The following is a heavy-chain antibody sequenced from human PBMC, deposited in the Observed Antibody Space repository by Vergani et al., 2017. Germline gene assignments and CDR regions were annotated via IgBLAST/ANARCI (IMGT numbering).Heavy chain of an antibody. CDR2: IYYRGST. CDR3: ASHGNYYDSSGYYYVGWFDP. J-gene: IGHJ5*02. CDR1: GGSISRGGYY. V-gene: IGHV4-31*03. D-gene: IGHD3-22*01. Sequence: QVQLQESGPGLVKPSQTLSLTCTVSGGSISRGGYYWSWIRQHPGKGLEWIGYIYYRGSTYYNPSLKSRVTISVDTSKNQFSLKLSSVTAADTAVYYCASHGNYYDSSGYYYVGWFDPWGQGALVTVSS.